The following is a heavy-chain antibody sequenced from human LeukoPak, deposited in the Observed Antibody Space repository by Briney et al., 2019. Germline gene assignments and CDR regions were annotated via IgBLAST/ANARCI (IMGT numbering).Heavy chain of an antibody. D-gene: IGHD2/OR15-2a*01. CDR3: AREGPRGNSQFDY. J-gene: IGHJ4*02. CDR1: GFTFSSYS. Sequence: GGSLRLSCAASGFTFSSYSMNWVRQAPGKGLEWVSSISSSSSYIYYTDSVKGRLTISGDNSKNTLYLQMNSLRAEDTAIYYCAREGPRGNSQFDYWGQGTLVTVSS. V-gene: IGHV3-21*01. CDR2: ISSSSSYI.